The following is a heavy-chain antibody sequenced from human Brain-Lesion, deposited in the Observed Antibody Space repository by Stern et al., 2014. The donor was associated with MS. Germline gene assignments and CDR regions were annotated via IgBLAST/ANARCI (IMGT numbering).Heavy chain of an antibody. CDR1: GGPISSSSYY. Sequence: QVQLQESGPGLVKPSETLSLTCTVSGGPISSSSYYWGWIRQPPGKGLEWIGSIHYTGSTNYNPFLKSTVTFSVDMSRHQFSPKLGSVTAADTAVYYCASWVGARRRRFDYWGQGTLVTVSS. CDR2: IHYTGST. V-gene: IGHV4-39*01. CDR3: ASWVGARRRRFDY. D-gene: IGHD1-26*01. J-gene: IGHJ4*02.